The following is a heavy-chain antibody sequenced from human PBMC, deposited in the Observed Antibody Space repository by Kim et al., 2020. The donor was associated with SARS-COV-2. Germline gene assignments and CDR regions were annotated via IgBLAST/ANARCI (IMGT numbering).Heavy chain of an antibody. J-gene: IGHJ3*02. Sequence: WGSLRLSCAASGFTFSSYAMSWVRQAPGKGLEWVSAIRGSGGSTYYADSVKGRFTISRDNSKNTLYLQMNSLRAEDTAVYYCATLLAVADPRVPFDIWGQGTMVTVSS. D-gene: IGHD6-19*01. V-gene: IGHV3-23*01. CDR2: IRGSGGST. CDR1: GFTFSSYA. CDR3: ATLLAVADPRVPFDI.